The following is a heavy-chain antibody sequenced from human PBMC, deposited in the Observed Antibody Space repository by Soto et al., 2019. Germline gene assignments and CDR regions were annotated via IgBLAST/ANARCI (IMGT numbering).Heavy chain of an antibody. J-gene: IGHJ3*02. V-gene: IGHV3-7*01. CDR3: VRDDTWSNNDFCRGHYTTDAFDI. CDR2: IKQDGSEK. CDR1: GFTFSRYW. Sequence: EVQLVESGGGLVQPGGSLRLSCAASGFTFSRYWMSWVRQAPGKGLEWVANIKQDGSEKYYVESVKGRFTMSRDNTKNSLYLQMNSLRAEDTAVYYCVRDDTWSNNDFCRGHYTTDAFDICGQGRMVTVSS. D-gene: IGHD3-3*01.